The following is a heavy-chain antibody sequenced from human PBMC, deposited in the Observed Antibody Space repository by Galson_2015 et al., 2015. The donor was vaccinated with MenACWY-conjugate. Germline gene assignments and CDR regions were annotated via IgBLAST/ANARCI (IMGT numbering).Heavy chain of an antibody. Sequence: LRLSCAVSGFTFRNYWMTWVRQAPGKGLEWVASIKKDGSEKYYVDSVKGRFTISRDNTKNSMYLEMNSLRAEDTAVYYCARGHYGMDVWGQGTTVTAS. CDR3: ARGHYGMDV. V-gene: IGHV3-7*03. CDR1: GFTFRNYW. J-gene: IGHJ6*02. CDR2: IKKDGSEK.